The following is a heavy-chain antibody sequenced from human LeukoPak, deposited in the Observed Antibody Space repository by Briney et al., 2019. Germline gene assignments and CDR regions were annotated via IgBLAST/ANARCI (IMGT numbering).Heavy chain of an antibody. V-gene: IGHV3-23*01. CDR2: ISGSAIST. J-gene: IGHJ6*04. D-gene: IGHD3-10*02. Sequence: TGGSLRLSCAASGFTFSSYAMSWVRQAPGKGLEWVSAISGSAISTYYADSVKGRFTISRDNAKNSLYLQMNSLRAEDTAVYYCAELGITMIGGVWGKGTTVTISS. CDR1: GFTFSSYA. CDR3: AELGITMIGGV.